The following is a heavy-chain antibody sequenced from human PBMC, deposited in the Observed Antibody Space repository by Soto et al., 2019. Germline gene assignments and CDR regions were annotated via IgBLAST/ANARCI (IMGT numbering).Heavy chain of an antibody. J-gene: IGHJ6*04. D-gene: IGHD6-19*01. V-gene: IGHV3-30*18. CDR1: GFTFSSYG. Sequence: QVQLVESGGGGVQPGRSLRLSCAASGFTFSSYGMHWVRQAPGKGLEWVAVISYDGRNKYYADSVKGRFTISRDNSKNTLYLQMSSLRAEDTAVYYCVKDGSSGWPYYYGLDVWGKGTTVTVSS. CDR2: ISYDGRNK. CDR3: VKDGSSGWPYYYGLDV.